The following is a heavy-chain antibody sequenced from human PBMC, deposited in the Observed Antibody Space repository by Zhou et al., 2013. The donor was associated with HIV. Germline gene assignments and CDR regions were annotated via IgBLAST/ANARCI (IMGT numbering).Heavy chain of an antibody. CDR3: ARIGSRGSGSYAFDY. V-gene: IGHV1-69*05. D-gene: IGHD3-10*01. CDR1: GGTFNKFA. Sequence: QVKLVQSGAAVKKPGSSLKVSCKASGGTFNKFAINWVRQAPGQGLEWLGGIIPMYGTPNYAQKFQGRITLTTDESTTTANMELSSLRSDDTAVYYCARIGSRGSGSYAFDYWGQGTLVTVSS. CDR2: IIPMYGTP. J-gene: IGHJ4*02.